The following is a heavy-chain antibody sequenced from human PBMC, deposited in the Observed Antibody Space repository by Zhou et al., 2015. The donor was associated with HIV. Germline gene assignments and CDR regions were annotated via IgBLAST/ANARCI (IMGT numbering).Heavy chain of an antibody. Sequence: EVQLSESGGGLVQPGRSLRLSCTASGFTFGDYAMSWFRQAPGKGLEWVGFIRSKAYGGTTEYAASVKGRFTISRDDSKSIAYLEINSLKTEDTAVYYCTRDGDRYCSSTSCSYDAFDIWGQGTMVTVSS. CDR2: IRSKAYGGTT. CDR3: TRDGDRYCSSTSCSYDAFDI. CDR1: GFTFGDYA. J-gene: IGHJ3*02. D-gene: IGHD2-2*01. V-gene: IGHV3-49*03.